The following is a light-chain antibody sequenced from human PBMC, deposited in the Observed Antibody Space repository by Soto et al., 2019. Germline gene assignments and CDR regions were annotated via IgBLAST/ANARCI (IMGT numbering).Light chain of an antibody. CDR1: QSVSSN. J-gene: IGKJ5*01. Sequence: EIVLTQSPAALSVYPGERATLSCRASQSVSSNLAWHQQRPGQAPRLLIYGASTRATGVPARFSGSGSGTEFTLTISSLKAEDVAVYYCQQYYSTPPTFGQGTRLEIK. CDR3: QQYYSTPPT. V-gene: IGKV3D-15*01. CDR2: GAS.